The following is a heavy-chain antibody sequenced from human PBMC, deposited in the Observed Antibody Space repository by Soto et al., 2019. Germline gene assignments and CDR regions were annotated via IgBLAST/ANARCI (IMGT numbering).Heavy chain of an antibody. J-gene: IGHJ5*02. Sequence: ASVKVSCKASGYTFTSYAMHWVRQAPGQRLEWMGWINAGNGNTKYSQKFQGRVTITRDTSASTAYMELSSLRSEDTAVYYCARPNRGTNWFDPWGQGTLVTVSS. CDR2: INAGNGNT. CDR3: ARPNRGTNWFDP. CDR1: GYTFTSYA. V-gene: IGHV1-3*01. D-gene: IGHD3-16*01.